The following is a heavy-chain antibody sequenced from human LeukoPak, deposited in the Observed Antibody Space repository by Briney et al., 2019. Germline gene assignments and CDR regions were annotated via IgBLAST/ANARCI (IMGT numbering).Heavy chain of an antibody. CDR3: ANQQLVRFVLRFQH. D-gene: IGHD6-13*01. V-gene: IGHV1-24*01. J-gene: IGHJ1*01. Sequence: ASVKVSCKVSGYTLTELSMHWVRQAPGKGLEWMGRFDPEDGETIYAQKFQGRVTMTEDTSTNTAYMELSSLRSEDTAVYYCANQQLVRFVLRFQHWGQGALVTVSS. CDR2: FDPEDGET. CDR1: GYTLTELS.